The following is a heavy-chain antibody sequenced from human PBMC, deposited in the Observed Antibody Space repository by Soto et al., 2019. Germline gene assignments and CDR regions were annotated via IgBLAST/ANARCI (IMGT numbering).Heavy chain of an antibody. Sequence: SETLSLTCTVSGGSISSSSSYWGWIRQPPGKGLEWIGTIYSGSTYYNPSLKSRVTISVDTSKNQFSLKLSSVAAADTAIYFCATTRGIAVGGSFDYWGQGTLVTVS. V-gene: IGHV4-39*01. D-gene: IGHD6-13*01. CDR1: GGSISSSSSY. J-gene: IGHJ4*02. CDR2: IYSGST. CDR3: ATTRGIAVGGSFDY.